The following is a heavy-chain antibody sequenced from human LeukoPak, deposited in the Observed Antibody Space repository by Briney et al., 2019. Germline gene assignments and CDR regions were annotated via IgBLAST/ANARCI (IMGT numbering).Heavy chain of an antibody. CDR2: ISYDGSNK. J-gene: IGHJ3*02. CDR1: GFTFSSYA. CDR3: ASGAGSGAFDI. D-gene: IGHD3-10*01. Sequence: GRSLRLSCAASGFTFSSYAMHWVRQAPGKGLEWVAVISYDGSNKYYADSVKGRFTISRHNSKNTLYLQMNSLRAEDTAVYYCASGAGSGAFDIWGQGTMVTVSS. V-gene: IGHV3-30*14.